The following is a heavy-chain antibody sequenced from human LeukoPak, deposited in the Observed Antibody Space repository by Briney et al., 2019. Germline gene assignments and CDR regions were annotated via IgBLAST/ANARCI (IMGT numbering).Heavy chain of an antibody. Sequence: GGSLRLSRAAAGLTFKNYALSWVSQARGKGLEWVSAISSSGDSTQYAESVKGRVTISRDNSNNMLKLQMNNLRAEDTAVYYCANSPSPTYSSSGWFDPWGQGTLVTVSS. J-gene: IGHJ5*02. CDR2: ISSSGDST. CDR1: GLTFKNYA. D-gene: IGHD6-6*01. V-gene: IGHV3-23*01. CDR3: ANSPSPTYSSSGWFDP.